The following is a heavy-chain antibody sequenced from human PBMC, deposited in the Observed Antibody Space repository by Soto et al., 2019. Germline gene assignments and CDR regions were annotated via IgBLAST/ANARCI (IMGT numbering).Heavy chain of an antibody. J-gene: IGHJ6*02. CDR2: ISYHGSKK. CDR1: GVSFRSYG. D-gene: IGHD3-3*01. Sequence: QVQLVESGGGVVQAGRSLRLSCAASGVSFRSYGMHWVRQAPGKGLEWVAVISYHGSKKHYADSVKGRFTISRDNSKNTLYLQMNSLRAEDTAMYYCAKDMEEDYDIWSGNRHFYYDGMDVWGQGTTVTVSS. CDR3: AKDMEEDYDIWSGNRHFYYDGMDV. V-gene: IGHV3-30*18.